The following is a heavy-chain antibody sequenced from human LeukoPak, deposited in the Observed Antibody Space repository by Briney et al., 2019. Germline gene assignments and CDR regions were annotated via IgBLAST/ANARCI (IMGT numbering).Heavy chain of an antibody. CDR1: GGTFSSYA. D-gene: IGHD3-22*01. Sequence: GSSVKVSCKASGGTFSSYAISWVRQAPGQGLEWMGRIIPIFGTANYAQKFQGRVTITTDESTSTAYMELSSLRSEDTAVYYCARKGSSGYNNWFDPWGQGTLVTVSS. J-gene: IGHJ5*02. V-gene: IGHV1-69*05. CDR3: ARKGSSGYNNWFDP. CDR2: IIPIFGTA.